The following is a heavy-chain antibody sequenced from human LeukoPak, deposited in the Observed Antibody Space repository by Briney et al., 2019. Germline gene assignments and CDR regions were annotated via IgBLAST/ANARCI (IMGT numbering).Heavy chain of an antibody. Sequence: ASVEVSCKASGYTFTTYYMHWVRQVPGQGFEWMGSINPGGGQTKYAQKFQGRVTMTRDTSTSTVYMELSSLRSEDTAIYYCARDRDWNNPDYFDYWGQGTLVTVSS. V-gene: IGHV1-46*01. D-gene: IGHD1/OR15-1a*01. CDR1: GYTFTTYY. CDR3: ARDRDWNNPDYFDY. CDR2: INPGGGQT. J-gene: IGHJ4*02.